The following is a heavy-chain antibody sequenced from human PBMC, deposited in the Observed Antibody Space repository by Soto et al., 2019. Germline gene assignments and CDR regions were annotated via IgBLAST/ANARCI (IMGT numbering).Heavy chain of an antibody. D-gene: IGHD5-12*01. CDR3: ARVRYRGYPRAYYFDY. CDR1: GGSISNYY. V-gene: IGHV4-59*01. J-gene: IGHJ4*02. Sequence: SETLSLTCTVSGGSISNYYWSWIRQPPGKGLEWIGYIYYSGSTNYNPSLKSRVTISVDTSKNQFSLKLSSVTAADTAVYYCARVRYRGYPRAYYFDYWGQGTPVTVSS. CDR2: IYYSGST.